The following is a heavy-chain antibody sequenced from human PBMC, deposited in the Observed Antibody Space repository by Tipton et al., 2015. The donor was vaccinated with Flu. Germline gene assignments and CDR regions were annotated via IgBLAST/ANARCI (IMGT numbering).Heavy chain of an antibody. CDR3: ARDYLWFGELPYNWFDP. J-gene: IGHJ5*02. Sequence: SLRLSCVASGFTFSHYWMSWVRQAPGKGLEWVANIKQDGSEKHYVDSVRGRFTISRDNAKNSLYLQMNSLRAEDTAVYYCARDYLWFGELPYNWFDPWGQGTLVTVSS. CDR2: IKQDGSEK. CDR1: GFTFSHYW. D-gene: IGHD3-10*01. V-gene: IGHV3-7*01.